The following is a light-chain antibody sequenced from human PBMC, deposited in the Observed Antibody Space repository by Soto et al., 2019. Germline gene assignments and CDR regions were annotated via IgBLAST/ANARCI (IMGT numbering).Light chain of an antibody. J-gene: IGLJ2*01. CDR2: DNN. CDR3: GTWDSSLSAVV. V-gene: IGLV1-51*01. Sequence: QSVLTRPPSVSAAPGQKVTISCSGSSSNIGNNYVSWYQQLPGTAPKLLIYDNNKRPSGIPDRFSGSKSGTSATLGITGLLTGDEADYYCGTWDSSLSAVVLGGGTKVTVL. CDR1: SSNIGNNY.